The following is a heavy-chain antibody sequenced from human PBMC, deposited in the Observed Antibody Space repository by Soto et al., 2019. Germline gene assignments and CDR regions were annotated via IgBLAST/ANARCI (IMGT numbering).Heavy chain of an antibody. CDR3: AREYYDILTGYPFDY. CDR2: IYSGGST. CDR1: GFTVSSNY. D-gene: IGHD3-9*01. Sequence: PGGSLRLSCAASGFTVSSNYMSWVRQAPGKGLEWVSVIYSGGSTYYADSVKGRFTISRDNSKNTLYLQMNSLRAEDTAVYYCAREYYDILTGYPFDYWGQGTLVTVS. V-gene: IGHV3-53*01. J-gene: IGHJ4*02.